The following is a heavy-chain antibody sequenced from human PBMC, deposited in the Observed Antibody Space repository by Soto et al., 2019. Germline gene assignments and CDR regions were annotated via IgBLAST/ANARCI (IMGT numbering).Heavy chain of an antibody. Sequence: EVQLMESGGSLVQPGGSLRLSCAASGFIFSSYEMNWVRQAPGKWLEWVSYISSSSSTIYYADSVKGRFTISRDNAKNSLYLQMNSLRAEDTAVYYCARGYSSLNWFDPWGQGILVTVSS. J-gene: IGHJ5*02. CDR3: ARGYSSLNWFDP. CDR2: ISSSSSTI. V-gene: IGHV3-48*03. D-gene: IGHD6-13*01. CDR1: GFIFSSYE.